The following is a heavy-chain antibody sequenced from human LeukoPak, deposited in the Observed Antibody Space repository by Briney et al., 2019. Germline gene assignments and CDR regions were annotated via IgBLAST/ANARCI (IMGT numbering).Heavy chain of an antibody. V-gene: IGHV3-30*03. CDR2: ISYDGSNK. J-gene: IGHJ3*02. CDR1: GFTFSNYG. D-gene: IGHD2-21*02. Sequence: GGSLRLSCAASGFTFSNYGMHWVRQAPGKGLEWVAVISYDGSNKYYADSVKGRFTISRENSKNTLYLQMNSLRAEDTAVYYCARDMGIFCGGDCYSSFGAFDIWGQGTMVTVSS. CDR3: ARDMGIFCGGDCYSSFGAFDI.